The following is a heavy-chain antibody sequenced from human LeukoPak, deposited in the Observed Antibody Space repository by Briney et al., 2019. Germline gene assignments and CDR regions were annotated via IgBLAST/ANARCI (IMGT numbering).Heavy chain of an antibody. CDR3: ARGHSGDWAL. D-gene: IGHD2-21*02. J-gene: IGHJ4*02. Sequence: GRSLRLSCAASGFTFSSYGMNWVRQAPGKGLEWISYISESRDTIYYADSVKGRFTISRDNARNSLFLQMNSLRAEDTAVYYCARGHSGDWALGGQGTLVTVSS. CDR1: GFTFSSYG. V-gene: IGHV3-48*01. CDR2: ISESRDTI.